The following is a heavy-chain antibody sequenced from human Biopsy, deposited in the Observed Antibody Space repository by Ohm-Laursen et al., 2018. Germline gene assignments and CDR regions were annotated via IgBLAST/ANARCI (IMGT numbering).Heavy chain of an antibody. CDR1: GLRFSMYA. CDR2: INTSGGST. J-gene: IGHJ4*02. D-gene: IGHD4-17*01. V-gene: IGHV3-23*01. Sequence: SLRLSCAASGLRFSMYAMSWVRQAPGKGLEWVSVINTSGGSTHYAVSVKGRFTTSRDNSKNTLYLRMNSLRAEDTAVYYCAKPADSYGSEFYFDYWGQGTLVTVSS. CDR3: AKPADSYGSEFYFDY.